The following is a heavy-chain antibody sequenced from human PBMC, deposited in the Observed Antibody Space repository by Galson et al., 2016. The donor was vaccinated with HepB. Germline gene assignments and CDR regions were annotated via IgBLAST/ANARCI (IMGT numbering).Heavy chain of an antibody. Sequence: SLRLSCAASGFTFSGSAMHWVRQASGKGLEWVGRVRSKGNSYATGYAASVKGRFTISRDDSKNTAYLQMNSLKTEDTAVYYCTGAPSGWYPLDYWGQGTLVTVSS. J-gene: IGHJ4*02. CDR3: TGAPSGWYPLDY. CDR1: GFTFSGSA. CDR2: VRSKGNSYAT. V-gene: IGHV3-73*01. D-gene: IGHD6-19*01.